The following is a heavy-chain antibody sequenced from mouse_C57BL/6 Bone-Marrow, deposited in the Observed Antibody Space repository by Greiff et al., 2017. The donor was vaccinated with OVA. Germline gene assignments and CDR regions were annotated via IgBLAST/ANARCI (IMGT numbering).Heavy chain of an antibody. V-gene: IGHV1-7*01. CDR1: GYTFTSYW. Sequence: VKLQQSGAELAKPGASVKLSCKASGYTFTSYWMHWVKQRPGQGLEWIGDINPSSGYTKYNQKFKDKATLTADKSSSTASMQLSSLTYVDSAVYYCASCSSLLYWYFDVWGTGTTVTVSS. CDR2: INPSSGYT. CDR3: ASCSSLLYWYFDV. D-gene: IGHD1-1*01. J-gene: IGHJ1*03.